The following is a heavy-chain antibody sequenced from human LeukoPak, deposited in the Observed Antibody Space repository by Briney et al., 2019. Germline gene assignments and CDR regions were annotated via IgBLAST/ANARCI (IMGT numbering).Heavy chain of an antibody. V-gene: IGHV5-10-1*01. CDR2: IDPSDSYT. J-gene: IGHJ6*02. CDR3: ARRLEDDYQYGMDV. D-gene: IGHD1-1*01. CDR1: GYTFTSYW. Sequence: GESLRISCKGSGYTFTSYWITWVRQMPGKGLEWMGRIDPSDSYTRYSPSFQGYVTISADKSISTAYLQWSSLKASDTAMYYCARRLEDDYQYGMDVWGPGTTVTVSS.